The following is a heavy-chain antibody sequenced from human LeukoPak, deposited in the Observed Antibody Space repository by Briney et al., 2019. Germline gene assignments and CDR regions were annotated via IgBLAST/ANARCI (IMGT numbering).Heavy chain of an antibody. CDR3: AKGSSGWWPPSFDY. V-gene: IGHV3-9*01. CDR2: ISWNSGSI. D-gene: IGHD6-19*01. CDR1: GFTFDDYA. J-gene: IGHJ4*02. Sequence: GRSLRLSCAASGFTFDDYAMHWVRHAPGKGLEWVSGISWNSGSIGYADSVKGRFTISRDNAKNSLYLQMNSLRAEDTALYYCAKGSSGWWPPSFDYWGQGTLVTVSS.